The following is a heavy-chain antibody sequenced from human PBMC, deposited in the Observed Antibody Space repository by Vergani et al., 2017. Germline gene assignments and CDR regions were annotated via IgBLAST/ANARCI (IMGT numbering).Heavy chain of an antibody. CDR3: AKDHELFRPSTIAARAAKYYFDY. J-gene: IGHJ4*02. D-gene: IGHD6-6*01. Sequence: QVQLVESGGGLVKPGGSLRLSCAASGFTFSDYYMSWIRQAPGKGLEWVSYISSSGSTIYYADSVKGRFTISRDNSKNTLYLQMNSLRAEDTAVYYCAKDHELFRPSTIAARAAKYYFDYWGQGTLVTVSS. CDR2: ISSSGSTI. CDR1: GFTFSDYY. V-gene: IGHV3-11*01.